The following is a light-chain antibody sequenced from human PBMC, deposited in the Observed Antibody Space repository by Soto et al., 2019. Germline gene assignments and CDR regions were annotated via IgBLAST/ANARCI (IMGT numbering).Light chain of an antibody. CDR3: QQANSFPIT. J-gene: IGKJ5*01. CDR1: QSISSW. Sequence: DIQMTQSPSSLSASVGDRVTITCRASQSISSWLAWYQKKPGKAPKLLIQKASSLQSGVPSRISGSGSGTDFTLTISSLQPEDFATYYCQQANSFPITFGQGTRLEIK. V-gene: IGKV1-12*01. CDR2: KAS.